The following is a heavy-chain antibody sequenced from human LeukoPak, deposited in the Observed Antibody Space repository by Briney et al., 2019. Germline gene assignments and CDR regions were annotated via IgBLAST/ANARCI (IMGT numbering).Heavy chain of an antibody. CDR2: MNPNSGNT. CDR1: GYTFTSYG. Sequence: ASVKVSCKASGYTFTSYGISWVRQATGQGLERMGWMNPNSGNTGYAQKFQGRVTMTRNTSISTAYMELSSLRSEDTAVYYCARVRGQQLPRDAFDIWGQGTMVTVSS. J-gene: IGHJ3*02. V-gene: IGHV1-8*02. D-gene: IGHD6-13*01. CDR3: ARVRGQQLPRDAFDI.